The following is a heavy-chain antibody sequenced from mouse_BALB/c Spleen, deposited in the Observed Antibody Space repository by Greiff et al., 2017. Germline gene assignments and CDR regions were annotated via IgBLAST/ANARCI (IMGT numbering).Heavy chain of an antibody. V-gene: IGHV5-12-1*01. CDR3: ARQGGSYAMDY. CDR2: ISSGGGST. CDR1: GFAFSSYD. D-gene: IGHD1-1*02. J-gene: IGHJ4*01. Sequence: EVKLVESGGGLVKPGGSLKLSCAASGFAFSSYDMSWVRQTPEKRLEWVAYISSGGGSTYYPDTVKGRFTISRDNAKNTLYLQMSSLKSEDTAMYYCARQGGSYAMDYWGQGTSVTVSS.